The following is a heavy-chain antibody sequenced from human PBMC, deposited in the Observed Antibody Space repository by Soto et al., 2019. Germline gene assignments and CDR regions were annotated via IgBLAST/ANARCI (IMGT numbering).Heavy chain of an antibody. Sequence: GASVKVSCKASGYTFTSYYMHWVRQAPGQGLEWMGIINPSGGSTSYAQKFQGRVTMTRDTSTSTVYMELSSLRSEDTAVYYCARKVAGTRYYYGMDVWGQGTTVTVSS. J-gene: IGHJ6*02. V-gene: IGHV1-46*01. CDR2: INPSGGST. CDR3: ARKVAGTRYYYGMDV. CDR1: GYTFTSYY. D-gene: IGHD6-19*01.